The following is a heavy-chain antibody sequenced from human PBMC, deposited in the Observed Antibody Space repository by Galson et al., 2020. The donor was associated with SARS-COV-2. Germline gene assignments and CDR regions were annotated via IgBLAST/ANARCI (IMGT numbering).Heavy chain of an antibody. D-gene: IGHD3-10*01. J-gene: IGHJ6*02. V-gene: IGHV5-51*01. CDR2: IYPGDSDP. CDR1: GYSLTSYW. CDR3: ARHSYYGSGSYYNEWYYYGMDV. Sequence: KIGESLKISCQGSGYSLTSYWIGWVRQMPGKGLEWMGIIYPGDSDPRYSPSFQGQVTLPADKSISTAYLQWSSLKASDTAMYYCARHSYYGSGSYYNEWYYYGMDVWGQGTTVTVSS.